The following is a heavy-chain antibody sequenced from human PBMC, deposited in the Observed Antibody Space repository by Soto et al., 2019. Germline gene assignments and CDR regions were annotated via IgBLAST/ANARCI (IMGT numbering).Heavy chain of an antibody. J-gene: IGHJ5*02. Sequence: SVKVSCKASGGTFSSYTISWVRQAPGQGLEWMGRIIPILGIANYAQKFQGRVTITADKSTSTAYMELSSLRSEDTAVYYCARVPGDFWSGYYTSNWFDPWGQGTLVTVSS. V-gene: IGHV1-69*02. CDR2: IIPILGIA. CDR1: GGTFSSYT. CDR3: ARVPGDFWSGYYTSNWFDP. D-gene: IGHD3-3*01.